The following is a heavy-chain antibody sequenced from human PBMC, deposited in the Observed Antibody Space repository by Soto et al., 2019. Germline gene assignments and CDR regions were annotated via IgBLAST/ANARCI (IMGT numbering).Heavy chain of an antibody. CDR1: GGSINTFY. CDR2: IFSSGST. V-gene: IGHV4-4*07. Sequence: PSETLSLTCTVSGGSINTFYWSWVRQPAGKGLELIGRIFSSGSTSFNPSLESRVAMSVDTSKNHFSLNLSSVTAADMAVHYCAREGSYSAYNFAHGIQLWSFDFWGQGALVTVSS. CDR3: AREGSYSAYNFAHGIQLWSFDF. J-gene: IGHJ4*02. D-gene: IGHD5-12*01.